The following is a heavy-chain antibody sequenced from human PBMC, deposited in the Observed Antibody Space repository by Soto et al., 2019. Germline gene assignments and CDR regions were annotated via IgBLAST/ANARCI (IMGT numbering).Heavy chain of an antibody. CDR3: ARGRGAVVVVAATYYFDY. V-gene: IGHV3-30*03. D-gene: IGHD2-15*01. CDR2: ILYDGSNK. J-gene: IGHJ4*02. CDR1: GFTFSSYG. Sequence: GGSLSLSCAASGFTFSSYGMQWVRQAPGKGLEWVAVILYDGSNKYYADSVKGRFTISRDNSKNTLYLKMNSVSAEDTAVYYCARGRGAVVVVAATYYFDYWGQGTLVTVSS.